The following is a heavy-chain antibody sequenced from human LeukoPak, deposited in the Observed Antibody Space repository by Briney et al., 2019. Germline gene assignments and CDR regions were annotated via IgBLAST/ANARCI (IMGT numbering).Heavy chain of an antibody. CDR2: INHSGNS. CDR1: GGSFSGYY. D-gene: IGHD5-18*01. CDR3: ARHAALDTKRGWNNHNWFDP. Sequence: TPSETLSLTRSVYGGSFSGYYWRWIRQPPGKGLEWIGEINHSGNSNYNPSLKSRVTISVDTSKNQFSLKLNSVTAADTAVYYCARHAALDTKRGWNNHNWFDPWGQGTLVTVSS. J-gene: IGHJ5*02. V-gene: IGHV4-34*01.